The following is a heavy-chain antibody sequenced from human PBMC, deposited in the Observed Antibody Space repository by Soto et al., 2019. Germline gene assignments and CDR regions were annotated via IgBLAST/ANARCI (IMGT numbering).Heavy chain of an antibody. V-gene: IGHV3-23*01. Sequence: GGSLRLSCAASGFTFSSYAMSWVRQAPGKGLEWVSAISGSGGSTYYADSVKGRFTISRDNSKNTLYLQMNSLRAEDTAVYYCAVHERGDIVVVPAAPDDAFDIWGQGTMVTVSS. CDR3: AVHERGDIVVVPAAPDDAFDI. J-gene: IGHJ3*02. CDR2: ISGSGGST. D-gene: IGHD2-2*01. CDR1: GFTFSSYA.